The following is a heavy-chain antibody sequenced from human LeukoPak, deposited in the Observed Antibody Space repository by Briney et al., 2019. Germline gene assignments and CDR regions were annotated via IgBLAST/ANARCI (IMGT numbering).Heavy chain of an antibody. CDR3: TREGPPGSHSFYFDF. V-gene: IGHV4-39*07. CDR1: GVSISSSSYY. D-gene: IGHD3-16*02. J-gene: IGHJ4*02. CDR2: IYYSGST. Sequence: SETLSLTCTVSGVSISSSSYYWGWIRQPPGKGLEWIGSIYYSGSTYYNPSLKSRVTISVDTSKNQFSLKLSSVTAADTAFYYCTREGPPGSHSFYFDFWGQGTLVTVSS.